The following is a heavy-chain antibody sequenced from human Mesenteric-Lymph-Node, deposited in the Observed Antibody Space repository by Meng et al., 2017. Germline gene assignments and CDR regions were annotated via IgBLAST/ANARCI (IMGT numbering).Heavy chain of an antibody. D-gene: IGHD3-10*01. CDR1: GFTFSSYA. V-gene: IGHV3-23*01. CDR2: IIGSGGST. Sequence: GESLKISCAASGFTFSSYAVSWVRQAPGKGLEWVSAIIGSGGSTNYADSVKGRFTISRDNSKNTLYLQMNSLRAEDTAVYYCAKNFTALWFGEDYWGQGTLVTVSS. J-gene: IGHJ4*02. CDR3: AKNFTALWFGEDY.